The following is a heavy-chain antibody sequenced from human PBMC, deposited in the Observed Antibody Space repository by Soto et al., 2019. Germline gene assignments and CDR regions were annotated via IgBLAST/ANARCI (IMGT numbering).Heavy chain of an antibody. Sequence: SETLSLTCTVSGGSISSGGYYWSWIRQHPGKGLEWIGYIYYSGSTYYNPSLKSRVTISVDTSKNQFSLKLSSVTAADTAAYYCARESPSGNWFDPWGQGTLVTVS. CDR3: ARESPSGNWFDP. CDR2: IYYSGST. V-gene: IGHV4-31*03. J-gene: IGHJ5*02. CDR1: GGSISSGGYY.